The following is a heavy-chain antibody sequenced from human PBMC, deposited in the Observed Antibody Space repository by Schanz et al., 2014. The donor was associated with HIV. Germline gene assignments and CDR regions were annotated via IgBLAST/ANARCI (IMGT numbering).Heavy chain of an antibody. D-gene: IGHD6-13*01. CDR1: GGAFSSYA. CDR2: IAPILGTT. Sequence: QVQLVQSGAEVKKPGSSVKVSCKASGGAFSSYAISWVRQAPGQGFEWMGGIAPILGTTYYAQKFRGRVTITADKSTSTAYMELSSLRSDDTAVYYCAKTAVAAAGPDSYYYYDMDVWGQGTTVTVSS. V-gene: IGHV1-69*06. CDR3: AKTAVAAAGPDSYYYYDMDV. J-gene: IGHJ6*01.